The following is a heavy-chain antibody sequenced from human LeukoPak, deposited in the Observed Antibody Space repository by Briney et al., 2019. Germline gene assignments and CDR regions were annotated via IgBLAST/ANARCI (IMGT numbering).Heavy chain of an antibody. CDR3: ARGRWGPFDY. V-gene: IGHV4-59*02. CDR2: IYYSGST. CDR1: GGSVSSYY. D-gene: IGHD7-27*01. Sequence: PSETLSLTCTVSGGSVSSYYWSWIRQPPGKGLEWTGYIYYSGSTNYNPSLKSRVIISVDTSKNQFSLKLSSVTAADTAVYYCARGRWGPFDYWGQGTLVTVSS. J-gene: IGHJ4*02.